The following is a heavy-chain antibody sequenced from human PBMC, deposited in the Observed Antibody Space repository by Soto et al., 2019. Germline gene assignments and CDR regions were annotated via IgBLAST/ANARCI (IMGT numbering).Heavy chain of an antibody. CDR3: ARAPRITMIVNWFDP. Sequence: PXATLSLTCTVSGGSVSSGSYYWSWIRQPPGKGLEWIGYIYYSGSTNYNPSLKSRVTISVDTSKNQFSLKLSSVTAADTAVYYCARAPRITMIVNWFDPWGQGTLVTVSS. CDR2: IYYSGST. J-gene: IGHJ5*02. CDR1: GGSVSSGSYY. V-gene: IGHV4-61*01. D-gene: IGHD3-22*01.